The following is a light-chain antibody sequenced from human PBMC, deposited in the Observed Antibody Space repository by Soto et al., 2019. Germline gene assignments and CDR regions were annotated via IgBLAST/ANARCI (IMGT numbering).Light chain of an antibody. V-gene: IGKV3-15*01. Sequence: EMVMTQSPATLSVSPGEGATLSCRASQSVRTGLAWYQQKPGQAPRLLIYGASIRATGIPARFRGSGSGTEFTLTISSLQSEDFAVYYCQQYDYLWTFGQGTKVEIK. J-gene: IGKJ1*01. CDR2: GAS. CDR3: QQYDYLWT. CDR1: QSVRTG.